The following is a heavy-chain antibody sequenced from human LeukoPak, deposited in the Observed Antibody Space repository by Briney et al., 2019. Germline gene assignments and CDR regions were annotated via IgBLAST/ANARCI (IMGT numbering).Heavy chain of an antibody. V-gene: IGHV3-11*03. D-gene: IGHD2-2*02. Sequence: PGGSLRLSCAASGFTFSDYYMSWIRQAPGKGLEWVSYISSSSSYTNYADSVKGRFTISRDNAKNSLYLQMNSLRSEDTAVYYCARLGGYQLLYRFGYWYFDLWGRGTLVTVSS. CDR2: ISSSSSYT. J-gene: IGHJ2*01. CDR1: GFTFSDYY. CDR3: ARLGGYQLLYRFGYWYFDL.